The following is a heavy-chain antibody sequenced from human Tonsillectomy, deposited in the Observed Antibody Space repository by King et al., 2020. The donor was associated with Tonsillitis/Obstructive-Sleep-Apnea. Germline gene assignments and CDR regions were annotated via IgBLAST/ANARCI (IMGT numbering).Heavy chain of an antibody. D-gene: IGHD2-15*01. CDR1: GFSLSTSGMS. Sequence: TLKESGPALVKPTQTLTLTCTFSGFSLSTSGMSVSWIRQPPGKALEWLARIDWDDDKYYNTSLKTRLTISKDTSKNQVVLTMTNMDPVDTATYYCALTNIHCSARTCYPGELDCWGQVTLVTVSS. CDR3: ALTNIHCSARTCYPGELDC. J-gene: IGHJ4*02. V-gene: IGHV2-70*11. CDR2: IDWDDDK.